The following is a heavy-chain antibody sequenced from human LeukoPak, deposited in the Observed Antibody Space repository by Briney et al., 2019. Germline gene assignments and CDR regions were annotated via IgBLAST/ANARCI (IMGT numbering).Heavy chain of an antibody. CDR1: GDSISSYH. J-gene: IGHJ5*02. Sequence: PSETLSLTCTVSGDSISSYHWSWIRQPAGKGLEWIGEINHSGSTNYNPSLKSRVTISVDTSKNQFSLKLSSVTAADTAVYYCARLLTMVRGVIWFDPWGQGTLVTVSS. CDR3: ARLLTMVRGVIWFDP. D-gene: IGHD3-10*01. V-gene: IGHV4-34*01. CDR2: INHSGST.